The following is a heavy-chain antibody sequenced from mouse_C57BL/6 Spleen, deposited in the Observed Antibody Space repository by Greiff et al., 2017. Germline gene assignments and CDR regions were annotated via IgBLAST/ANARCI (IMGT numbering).Heavy chain of an antibody. V-gene: IGHV1-9*01. CDR2: ILPGSGST. CDR3: ASPSPHYYGGSGFAY. Sequence: QVQLKQSGAELMKPGASVKLSCKATGYTFTGYWIEWVKQRPGHGLEWIGEILPGSGSTNYNEKFKGQATFTADTSSNTAYLQLSSLTTEDSAIYYYASPSPHYYGGSGFAYWGQGTLVTVSA. CDR1: GYTFTGYW. D-gene: IGHD1-1*01. J-gene: IGHJ3*01.